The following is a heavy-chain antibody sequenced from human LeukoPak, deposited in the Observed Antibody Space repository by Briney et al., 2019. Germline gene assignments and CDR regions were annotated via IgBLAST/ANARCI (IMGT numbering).Heavy chain of an antibody. D-gene: IGHD3-10*01. J-gene: IGHJ4*02. CDR3: ARGRGGTVVRGYLDY. V-gene: IGHV1-8*01. Sequence: ASVKVSCKASGYAFTNYDIMWVRQATGQGPEWMGWMNSNSGNTGYAQKFQGRVTMTRDTSIDTAYMELHSLTSEDTAVYYCARGRGGTVVRGYLDYWGQGTLVTVSS. CDR2: MNSNSGNT. CDR1: GYAFTNYD.